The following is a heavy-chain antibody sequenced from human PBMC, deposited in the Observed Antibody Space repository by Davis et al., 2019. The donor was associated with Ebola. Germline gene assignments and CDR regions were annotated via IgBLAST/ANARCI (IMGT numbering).Heavy chain of an antibody. Sequence: SCKVSGYTLTELSMHWVRQAPGKGLEWVAVIWYDGSNKYYADSVKGRFTISRDNSKNTLYLQMNSLGAEDTALYYCAKEIAARFGFYYYGMDVWGQGTTVTVSS. CDR2: IWYDGSNK. D-gene: IGHD6-6*01. CDR1: GYTLTELS. V-gene: IGHV3-33*06. CDR3: AKEIAARFGFYYYGMDV. J-gene: IGHJ6*02.